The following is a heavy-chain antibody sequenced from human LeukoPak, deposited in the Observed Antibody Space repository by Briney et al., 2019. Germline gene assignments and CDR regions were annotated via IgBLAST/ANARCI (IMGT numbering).Heavy chain of an antibody. CDR2: IYYSGST. CDR1: GGSISSGGYY. CDR3: ARDWGSSGYHYYFDY. D-gene: IGHD3-22*01. J-gene: IGHJ4*02. V-gene: IGHV4-31*03. Sequence: PSQTLSLTCTVSGGSISSGGYYWSWIRQHPGKGLEWIGYIYYSGSTYYNPSLKSRVTISVDTSKNQFSLRLRSVTAADTAVYYCARDWGSSGYHYYFDYWGQGTLVTVSS.